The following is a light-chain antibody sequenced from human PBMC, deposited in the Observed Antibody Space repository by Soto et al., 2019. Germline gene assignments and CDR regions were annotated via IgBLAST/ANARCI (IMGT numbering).Light chain of an antibody. CDR1: SSNIGNNY. CDR3: GTGDSSMRYV. J-gene: IGLJ6*01. Sequence: QSVLTQPPSVSASPGQKVTISCSGSSSNIGNNYVSWYQQLPGTAPTLLIYDNNKRPSGIPDLFSGSKSGTSATLVITGLATGDEADYYCGTGDSSMRYVFGTGTQLTVL. V-gene: IGLV1-51*01. CDR2: DNN.